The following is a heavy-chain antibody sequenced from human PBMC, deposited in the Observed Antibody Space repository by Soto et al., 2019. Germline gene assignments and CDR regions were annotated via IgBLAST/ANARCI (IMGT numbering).Heavy chain of an antibody. CDR3: ARSVAVPGAHIDY. CDR1: GGSISNYY. V-gene: IGHV4-59*01. J-gene: IGHJ4*02. Sequence: SETLALTCNGSGGSISNYYWNCIRQPPGKRLEWLGYVYYTGSTNYSPSLRSRVSISVDTSKNEFSLRLSYVTAADTAVYFCARSVAVPGAHIDYWGQGTQVTVSS. CDR2: VYYTGST. D-gene: IGHD6-19*01.